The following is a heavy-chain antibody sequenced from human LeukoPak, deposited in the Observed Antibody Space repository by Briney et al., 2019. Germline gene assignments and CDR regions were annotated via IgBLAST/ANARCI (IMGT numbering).Heavy chain of an antibody. J-gene: IGHJ5*02. V-gene: IGHV4-59*01. D-gene: IGHD2-2*02. CDR2: IYYSGST. CDR3: AREGRYCSSTSCYSWFDP. Sequence: SGTLSLTCTVSGGSISSYYWSWIRQPPGKGLEWIGYIYYSGSTNYNPSLKSRVTISVDTSKNQFSLKLSSVTAADTAMYYCAREGRYCSSTSCYSWFDPWGQGTLVTVSS. CDR1: GGSISSYY.